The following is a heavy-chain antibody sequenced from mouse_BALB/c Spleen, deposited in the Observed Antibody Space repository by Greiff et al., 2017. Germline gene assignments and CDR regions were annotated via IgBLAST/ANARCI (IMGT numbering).Heavy chain of an antibody. CDR1: GYSITSDYA. CDR3: ARSGGYYPAWFAY. V-gene: IGHV3-2*02. CDR2: ISYSGST. J-gene: IGHJ3*01. Sequence: EVKLMESGPGLVKPSQSLSLTCTVTGYSITSDYAWNWIRQFPGNKLEWMGYISYSGSTSYNPSLKSRISITRDTSKNQFFLQLNSVTTEDTATYYCARSGGYYPAWFAYWGQGTLVTVSA. D-gene: IGHD2-3*01.